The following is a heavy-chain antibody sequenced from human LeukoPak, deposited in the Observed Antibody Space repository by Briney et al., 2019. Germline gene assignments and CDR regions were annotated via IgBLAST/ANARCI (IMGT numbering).Heavy chain of an antibody. CDR3: ARSSGGSGTFDY. D-gene: IGHD3-10*01. CDR1: GGSISSSNW. J-gene: IGHJ4*02. V-gene: IGHV4-4*02. CDR2: INHSGST. Sequence: ASETLSLTCAVSGGSISSSNWWSWVRQPPGKGLEWIGEINHSGSTTYNPSLKSRVTMSVDTSKNQFSLTVTSVTAADTAVYYCARSSGGSGTFDYWGQGTLVTVPS.